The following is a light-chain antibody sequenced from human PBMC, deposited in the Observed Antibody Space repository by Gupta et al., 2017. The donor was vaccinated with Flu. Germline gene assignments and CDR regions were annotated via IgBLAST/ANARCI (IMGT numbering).Light chain of an antibody. CDR1: QGISRW. J-gene: IGKJ2*01. CDR3: QQENSSPYT. Sequence: PSTPSASVGDRVTITIRTSQGISRWLAWYQQKPGKAPKLLIYKVSTLQSGVPSRFSGDGSGTEFSLTINRLQPADFAVSYCQQENSSPYTFGQGTKMEIK. CDR2: KVS. V-gene: IGKV1-5*03.